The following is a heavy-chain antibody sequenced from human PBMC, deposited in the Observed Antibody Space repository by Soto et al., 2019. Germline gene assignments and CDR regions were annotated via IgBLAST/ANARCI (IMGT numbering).Heavy chain of an antibody. J-gene: IGHJ6*02. CDR1: GFTFSSYG. CDR2: IWYDGSNK. CDR3: ARDRALAARYYYGMDV. D-gene: IGHD6-6*01. Sequence: GGSLRLSCAASGFTFSSYGVHWVRQAPGKGLEWVAVIWYDGSNKYYADSVKGRFTISRDNSKNTLYLQMNSLRAEDTAVYYCARDRALAARYYYGMDVWGQGTTVTVSS. V-gene: IGHV3-33*01.